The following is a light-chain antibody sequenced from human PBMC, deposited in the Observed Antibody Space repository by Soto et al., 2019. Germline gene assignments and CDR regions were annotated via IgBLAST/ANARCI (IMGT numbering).Light chain of an antibody. CDR3: NSFTSSNTLPYV. J-gene: IGLJ1*01. CDR2: EVS. CDR1: NSDIGSYNY. Sequence: LTQPASVSGPSGQSITISCSGTNSDIGSYNYVSWYLQHPGKAPKLIVFEVSNRPSGISDRFSGSKSGNTAYLTISGLQTEDEAVYYCNSFTSSNTLPYVFGTGTKVTVL. V-gene: IGLV2-14*01.